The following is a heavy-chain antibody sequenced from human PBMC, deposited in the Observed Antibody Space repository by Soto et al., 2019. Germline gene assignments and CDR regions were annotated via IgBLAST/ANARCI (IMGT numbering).Heavy chain of an antibody. CDR1: GGSISSYY. J-gene: IGHJ4*02. CDR3: ARSVYGDSPDY. D-gene: IGHD4-17*01. CDR2: IYYSGST. Sequence: SETLSLTCTVSGGSISSYYWSWIRQPPGKGLEWIGYIYYSGSTNYNPSLKSRVTISVDTSKNQFSLKLSSVTAADTAVYYCARSVYGDSPDYWGQGLLVTVSS. V-gene: IGHV4-59*01.